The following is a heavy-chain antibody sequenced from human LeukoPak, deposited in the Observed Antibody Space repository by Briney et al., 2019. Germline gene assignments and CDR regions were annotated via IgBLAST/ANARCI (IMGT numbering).Heavy chain of an antibody. CDR3: ARGPRGSGSYYSSYYFDY. D-gene: IGHD3-10*01. V-gene: IGHV4-34*01. J-gene: IGHJ4*02. CDR2: INHSGST. Sequence: PSETLSLTCAVYGGSFSGYHWSWIRQPPGKGLEWIGEINHSGSTNYNPSLKSRVTISVDTSKNQFSLKLSSVTAADTAVYYCARGPRGSGSYYSSYYFDYWGQGTLVTVSS. CDR1: GGSFSGYH.